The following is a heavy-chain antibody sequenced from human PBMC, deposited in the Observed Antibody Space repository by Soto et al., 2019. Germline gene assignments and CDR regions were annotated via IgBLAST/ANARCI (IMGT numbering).Heavy chain of an antibody. CDR1: GGTFSSYA. Sequence: QVQLVQSGAEVKKPGSSVKVSCKASGGTFSSYAISWVRQAPGQGLEWMGGIIPIFGTPSYAQQFQGRVTITAGKSTSTAYMELSSRRSEDTAVYYCASGRALYGMGVWGQGTTGTVAS. CDR2: IIPIFGTP. V-gene: IGHV1-69*06. D-gene: IGHD2-15*01. J-gene: IGHJ6*02. CDR3: ASGRALYGMGV.